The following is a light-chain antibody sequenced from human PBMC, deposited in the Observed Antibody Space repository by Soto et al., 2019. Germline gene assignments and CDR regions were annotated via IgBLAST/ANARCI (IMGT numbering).Light chain of an antibody. J-gene: IGKJ2*01. Sequence: EMALTQSPGTLSLSPGERATLSCSASQSVSSSYLAWYQQKPGQAPRLLIYGASSRATGIPDRFSGSGSGTDFTLTISRLEPEDFAVYYCQQYGSSPQYTFGQGTKLEIK. V-gene: IGKV3-20*01. CDR2: GAS. CDR1: QSVSSSY. CDR3: QQYGSSPQYT.